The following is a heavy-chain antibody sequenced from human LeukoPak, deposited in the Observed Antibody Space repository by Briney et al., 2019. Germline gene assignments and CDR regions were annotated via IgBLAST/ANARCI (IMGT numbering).Heavy chain of an antibody. V-gene: IGHV3-30*04. CDR3: ARDKIVGATYFDY. Sequence: GGSLRLSCAASGFTFSSYAMHWVRQAPGKGLEWVAVISYDGSNKYYADSVKGRFTISRDNSKNTLYLQMNSLRAEDTAVYYCARDKIVGATYFDYWGQGTLVTVSS. CDR1: GFTFSSYA. J-gene: IGHJ4*02. D-gene: IGHD1-26*01. CDR2: ISYDGSNK.